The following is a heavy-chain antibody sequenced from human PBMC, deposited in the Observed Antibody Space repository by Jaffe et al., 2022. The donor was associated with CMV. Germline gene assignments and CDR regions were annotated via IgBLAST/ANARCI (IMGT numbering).Heavy chain of an antibody. CDR3: ARGGRKDYYNYLFDY. CDR1: GYTFTGYF. D-gene: IGHD3-22*01. CDR2: VNPNTGGS. J-gene: IGHJ4*02. V-gene: IGHV1-2*02. Sequence: QVQLVQSGAEVEKPGASVKVACKTSGYTFTGYFIHWVRQAPGQGLEWMGWVNPNTGGSNFAQKFQGRVTMARDTSIDTVYMEVTRLTSDDTAVYYCARGGRKDYYNYLFDYWGQGTLVTVSS.